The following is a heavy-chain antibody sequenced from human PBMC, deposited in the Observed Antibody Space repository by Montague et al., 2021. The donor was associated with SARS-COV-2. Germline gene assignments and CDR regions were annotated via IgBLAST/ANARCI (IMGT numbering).Heavy chain of an antibody. CDR1: GFSLKSYG. J-gene: IGHJ6*02. D-gene: IGHD3-10*01. Sequence: SLRLSCAASGFSLKSYGMHWVRQAPGKGLVWVSRIWANGTDTGYADSVKGRFTISRDNSENTLYLQMNSLRDEDTAMYFCTRAGNGEGGWIDLWGQGTTVTVTS. CDR3: TRAGNGEGGWIDL. CDR2: IWANGTDT. V-gene: IGHV3-74*01.